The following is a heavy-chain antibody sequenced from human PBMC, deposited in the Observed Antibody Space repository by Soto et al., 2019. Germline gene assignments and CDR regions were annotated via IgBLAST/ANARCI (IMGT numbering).Heavy chain of an antibody. CDR1: GFTFSSYS. Sequence: EVQLVESGGGLVQPGGSLRLSCAASGFTFSSYSMNWVRQAPGKGLEWVSYISSSSSTIYYADSVKGRFTISRDNAKNSLYLQMNSLRDEDTAVYYCAREGGGVSAVAGTRMYYFDYWGQGTLVTVSS. CDR3: AREGGGVSAVAGTRMYYFDY. J-gene: IGHJ4*02. CDR2: ISSSSSTI. V-gene: IGHV3-48*02. D-gene: IGHD6-19*01.